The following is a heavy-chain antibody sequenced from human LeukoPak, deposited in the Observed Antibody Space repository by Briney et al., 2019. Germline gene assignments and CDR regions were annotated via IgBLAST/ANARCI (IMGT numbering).Heavy chain of an antibody. CDR3: ARGAPDAFDI. Sequence: SCKASGGTFSSYSMNWVRQAPGKGLEWVSSISSSSSYIYYADSVKGRFTISRDNAKNSLYLQMNSLRAEDTAVYYCARGAPDAFDIWGQGTMVTVSS. J-gene: IGHJ3*02. CDR1: GGTFSSYS. V-gene: IGHV3-21*01. CDR2: ISSSSSYI.